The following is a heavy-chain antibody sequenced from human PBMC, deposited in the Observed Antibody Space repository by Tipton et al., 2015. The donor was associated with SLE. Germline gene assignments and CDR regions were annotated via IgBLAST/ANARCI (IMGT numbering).Heavy chain of an antibody. CDR2: IYAGGST. V-gene: IGHV4-61*02. D-gene: IGHD3-16*01. CDR3: ARGGLSFFDY. Sequence: TLSLTCAVSGGSISSGTYYFTWIRQPAGKELEWIGRIYAGGSTNYNPSLKSRVTLSIDTSKNQFSLKLNSVTAADTAVYYCARGGLSFFDYWGQGTLVTVSS. J-gene: IGHJ4*02. CDR1: GGSISSGTYY.